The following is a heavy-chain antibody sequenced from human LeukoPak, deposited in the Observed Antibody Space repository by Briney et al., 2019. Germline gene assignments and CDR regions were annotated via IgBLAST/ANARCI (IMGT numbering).Heavy chain of an antibody. CDR3: ARGDRSYYYYGMDV. CDR2: IYYSGST. CDR1: GGSISSYY. J-gene: IGHJ6*02. D-gene: IGHD1-14*01. Sequence: SETLSLTCTVSGGSISSYYWSLLRQPPGKGLEWIGYIYYSGSTNYNPSLKSRVTISVDTSKNQFSLKLSSVTAADTAVYYCARGDRSYYYYGMDVWGQGTTVTVSS. V-gene: IGHV4-59*01.